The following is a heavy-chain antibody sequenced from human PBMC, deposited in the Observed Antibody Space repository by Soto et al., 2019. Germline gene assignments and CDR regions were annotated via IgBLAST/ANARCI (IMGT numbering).Heavy chain of an antibody. Sequence: GGSLRLSCAASGFTFSDYYMSWILQALGKGLEWVSYISSSSSYTNYADSVKGRFTISRDNAKNSLYLQMNSLRAEDTAVYYCARCWYYDYWCGYSLDRIAVSGRGTTVTVSS. CDR3: ARCWYYDYWCGYSLDRIAV. CDR1: GFTFSDYY. V-gene: IGHV3-11*03. CDR2: ISSSSSYT. J-gene: IGHJ6*01. D-gene: IGHD3-3*01.